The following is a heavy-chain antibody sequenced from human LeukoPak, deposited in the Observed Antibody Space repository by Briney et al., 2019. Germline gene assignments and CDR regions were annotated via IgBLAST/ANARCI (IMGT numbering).Heavy chain of an antibody. V-gene: IGHV5-51*01. Sequence: GESLKISCKGSGYTFANYGIGWVRQMPGKGLEWMGIIYPGDSDTRYSPSFQGQVTISADKSISTAYLQWSSLKASDTAMYYCARQSLYYYMDVWGKGTTVTVSS. CDR1: GYTFANYG. J-gene: IGHJ6*03. CDR3: ARQSLYYYMDV. CDR2: IYPGDSDT.